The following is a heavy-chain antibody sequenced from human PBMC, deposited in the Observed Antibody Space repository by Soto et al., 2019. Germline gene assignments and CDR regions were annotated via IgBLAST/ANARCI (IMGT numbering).Heavy chain of an antibody. CDR2: IYYSGST. CDR1: GGSISSGDYY. J-gene: IGHJ3*02. V-gene: IGHV4-30-4*01. CDR3: ARVFSISAPDAFDI. Sequence: LSLTCTVSGGSISSGDYYWSWIRQPPGKGLEWIGYIYYSGSTYYNPSLKSRVTISVDTSKNQFSLKLSSVTAADTAVYYCARVFSISAPDAFDIWGQGTMVTVS. D-gene: IGHD2-21*01.